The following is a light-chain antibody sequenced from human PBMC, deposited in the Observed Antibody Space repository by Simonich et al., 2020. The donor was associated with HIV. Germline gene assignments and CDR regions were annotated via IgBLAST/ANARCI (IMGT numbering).Light chain of an antibody. Sequence: DIQMTQSPSTLSASVGDSVTTTCRASQSISSLLAWYQQKPGKAPKLLIYKASSLESGVPSRFSGSGSGTEFTLTISSLQPDDFATYYCQQYNSYSPTLTFGGGTKVEIK. CDR3: QQYNSYSPTLT. CDR1: QSISSL. V-gene: IGKV1-5*03. J-gene: IGKJ4*01. CDR2: KAS.